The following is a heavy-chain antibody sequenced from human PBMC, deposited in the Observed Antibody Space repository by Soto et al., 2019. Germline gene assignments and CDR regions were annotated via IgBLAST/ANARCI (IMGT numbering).Heavy chain of an antibody. CDR2: IYWDDDK. CDR1: GFSLSTSGVG. J-gene: IGHJ4*02. V-gene: IGHV2-5*02. CDR3: AHSAGAAAGTVLDY. Sequence: QITLKESGPTLVKPTQTLTLTCTFSGFSLSTSGVGVGWIRQPPGKALEWLALIYWDDDKRYSPSLKSRLTIAKDTSNNQVVLTMTNMDPVDTATYYCAHSAGAAAGTVLDYWGQGTLVTVAS. D-gene: IGHD6-13*01.